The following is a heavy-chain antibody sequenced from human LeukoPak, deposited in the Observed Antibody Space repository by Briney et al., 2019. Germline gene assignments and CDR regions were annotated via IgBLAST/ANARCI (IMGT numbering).Heavy chain of an antibody. CDR3: ALELAVAGTFDY. V-gene: IGHV3-23*01. D-gene: IGHD6-19*01. CDR1: GGSISGFY. J-gene: IGHJ4*02. Sequence: ETLSLTCTVSGGSISGFYWSWIRQPPGKGLEWVSAISGSGGSTYYADSVKGRFTISRDNSKNTLYLQMNSLRAEDTAVYYCALELAVAGTFDYWGQGTLVTVSS. CDR2: ISGSGGST.